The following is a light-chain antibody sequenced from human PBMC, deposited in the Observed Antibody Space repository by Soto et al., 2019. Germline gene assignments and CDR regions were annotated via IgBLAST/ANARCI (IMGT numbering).Light chain of an antibody. CDR3: CSYAGSYTYVV. V-gene: IGLV2-11*01. Sequence: QSALTQPRSVSGSPGQSVTISCTGTSSDVAAYNYVSWYQQHPGKAPKLLICDVSRRPSGVPDRFSGSKSGNTASLTISGLQAEDEADYYCCSYAGSYTYVVFGGWTKLTVL. CDR2: DVS. J-gene: IGLJ2*01. CDR1: SSDVAAYNY.